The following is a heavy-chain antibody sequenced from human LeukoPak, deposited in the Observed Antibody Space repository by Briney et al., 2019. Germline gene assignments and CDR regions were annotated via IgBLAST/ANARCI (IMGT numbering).Heavy chain of an antibody. V-gene: IGHV3-23*01. J-gene: IGHJ4*02. CDR1: GFTFSSYA. D-gene: IGHD5-24*01. CDR3: ATEPKLEMATILNYDY. Sequence: GGSLRLSSAASGFTFSSYAMSWVRQAPGKGLEWVSAISGSGGSTYYADSVKGRFTISRDNSKNTLYLQMNSLRAEDTAVYYCATEPKLEMATILNYDYWGQGTLVTVSS. CDR2: ISGSGGST.